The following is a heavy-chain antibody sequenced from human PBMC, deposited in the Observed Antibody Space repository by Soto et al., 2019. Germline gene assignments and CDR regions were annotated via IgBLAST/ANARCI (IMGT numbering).Heavy chain of an antibody. CDR3: ARPPITMIDDPRDAFDI. CDR1: AYSFTSYW. V-gene: IGHV5-51*01. D-gene: IGHD3-22*01. J-gene: IGHJ3*02. Sequence: GESLKISCKGSAYSFTSYWIGWVRQMPGKGLEWMGIIYPGDSDTRYSPSFQGQVTISADKSISTAYLQWSSLKASDTAMYYRARPPITMIDDPRDAFDIWGQGTMVTVSS. CDR2: IYPGDSDT.